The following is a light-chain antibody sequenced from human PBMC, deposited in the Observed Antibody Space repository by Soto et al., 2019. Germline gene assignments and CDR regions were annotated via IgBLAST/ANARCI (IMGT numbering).Light chain of an antibody. J-gene: IGKJ2*01. CDR3: QHYNNWPDT. CDR1: QSVSSK. CDR2: GVS. V-gene: IGKV3-15*01. Sequence: EIVMTQSPATLSVSPGERATLSCRASQSVSSKLAWFQQKPGQAPSLLIYGVSTRAIGVPVRFSGSGSGTEFTLSINSLQSEDFAVYYCQHYNNWPDTFGQGTKVDI.